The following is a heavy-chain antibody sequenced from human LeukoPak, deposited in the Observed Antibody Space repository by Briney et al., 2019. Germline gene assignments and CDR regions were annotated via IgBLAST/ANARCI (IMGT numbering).Heavy chain of an antibody. J-gene: IGHJ6*02. CDR1: GFTFSSYA. D-gene: IGHD6-19*01. V-gene: IGHV3-30*04. CDR2: ISYDGSNK. Sequence: GGSLRLSCAASGFTFSSYAMHWVRQAPGKGLEWVAVISYDGSNKYYADSVKGRFTISRDNSKNTLYLQMNSLRAEDTAVYYCARDLSSGWYSYGYYGMDVWGQGTTVTVSS. CDR3: ARDLSSGWYSYGYYGMDV.